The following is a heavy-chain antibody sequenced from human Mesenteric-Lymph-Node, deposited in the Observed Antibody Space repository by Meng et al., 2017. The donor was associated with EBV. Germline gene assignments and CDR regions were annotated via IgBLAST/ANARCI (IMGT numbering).Heavy chain of an antibody. CDR2: INTNTGNP. CDR1: GYTFTTYA. Sequence: QVQLVQSGSELKGPGASVKVSCKASGYTFTTYAIHWVRQAPGQGLEWMGWINTNTGNPTYAQGFTGRFVFSLYTSVSTAYLQISSLKADDTAVYYCAREYYASGSYWFDPWGQGTLVTVSS. CDR3: AREYYASGSYWFDP. V-gene: IGHV7-4-1*02. J-gene: IGHJ5*02. D-gene: IGHD3-10*01.